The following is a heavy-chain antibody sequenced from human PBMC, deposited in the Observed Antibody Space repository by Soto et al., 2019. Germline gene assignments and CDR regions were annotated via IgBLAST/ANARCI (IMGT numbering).Heavy chain of an antibody. J-gene: IGHJ4*02. Sequence: SSETLSLTCTVFGASISNDYWSWIRQPPGEGLEWIAYIYNSGTVNYNSSLKSRVFISIDTSKNQFSLRLTSLTAADTAVYYRVRAHRSGWDWGQGTLVTVSS. D-gene: IGHD6-19*01. V-gene: IGHV4-59*01. CDR3: VRAHRSGWD. CDR2: IYNSGTV. CDR1: GASISNDY.